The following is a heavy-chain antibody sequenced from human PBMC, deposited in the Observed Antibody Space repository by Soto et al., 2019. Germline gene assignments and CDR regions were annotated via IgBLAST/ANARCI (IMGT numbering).Heavy chain of an antibody. J-gene: IGHJ4*02. V-gene: IGHV1-8*01. CDR1: GYTFVNYE. D-gene: IGHD1-1*01. CDR2: MNPHSGDT. CDR3: EIQYAMEY. Sequence: QVQLVQSGAEVKKPGASVKVSCKASGYTFVNYEINWVRQATGQGLEWLGWMNPHSGDTFYAQNFQGRVTMTRNTSITTDNMELNSRKSEYTFVYYCEIQYAMEYRGQGTLVTVSS.